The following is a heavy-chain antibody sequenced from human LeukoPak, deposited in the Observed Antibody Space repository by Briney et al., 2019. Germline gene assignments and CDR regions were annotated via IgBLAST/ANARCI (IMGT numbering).Heavy chain of an antibody. V-gene: IGHV3-21*01. CDR2: ISSSSSYI. J-gene: IGHJ4*02. CDR1: GFTFSSYA. Sequence: GGSLRLSCVASGFTFSSYAMNWVRQAPGKGLEWVSSISSSSSYIYYADSVKGRFTISRDNAKNSLYLQMNSLRAEDTAVYYCARVRFRYSGYDVFDYWGQGTLVTVSS. CDR3: ARVRFRYSGYDVFDY. D-gene: IGHD5-12*01.